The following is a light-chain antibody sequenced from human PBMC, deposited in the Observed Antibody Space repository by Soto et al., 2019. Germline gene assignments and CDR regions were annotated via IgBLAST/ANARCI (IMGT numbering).Light chain of an antibody. V-gene: IGLV1-44*01. CDR1: SSNIGSNT. CDR2: SND. Sequence: QSVLTQPPTASGTPGQRVTISCSGSSSNIGSNTVNWYQQLPGTAPKLLISSNDQRPSGVPDRFSGSKSGTSASLAISGLQSADEADYYCAAWDDSLDGVVFGRGTKLTVL. CDR3: AAWDDSLDGVV. J-gene: IGLJ2*01.